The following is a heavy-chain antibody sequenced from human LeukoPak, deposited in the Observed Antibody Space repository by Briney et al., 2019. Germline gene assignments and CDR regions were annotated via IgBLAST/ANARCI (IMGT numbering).Heavy chain of an antibody. Sequence: ASVKVACKASGYTFTSYGISWVRQAPGQGLEWMGWISAYNGNTNYAQKLQGRVTMTTDTSTSTAYMELRSLRSDDTAVYSCATSLWAVFDYWGQGTLVTVSS. CDR3: ATSLWAVFDY. CDR1: GYTFTSYG. CDR2: ISAYNGNT. D-gene: IGHD2-2*01. J-gene: IGHJ4*02. V-gene: IGHV1-18*01.